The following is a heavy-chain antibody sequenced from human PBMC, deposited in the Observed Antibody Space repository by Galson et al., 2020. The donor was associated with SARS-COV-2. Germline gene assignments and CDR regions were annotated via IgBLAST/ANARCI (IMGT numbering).Heavy chain of an antibody. Sequence: VETSETLSLTCTVSGGSISSYYWSWIRQPPGKGLEWIGYIYYSGSTNYNPSLKSRVTISVDTSKNQFSLKLSSVTAADTAVYYCARGYCSSTSCYQFDPWGQGTLVTVSS. CDR2: IYYSGST. CDR3: ARGYCSSTSCYQFDP. CDR1: GGSISSYY. V-gene: IGHV4-59*01. D-gene: IGHD2-2*01. J-gene: IGHJ5*02.